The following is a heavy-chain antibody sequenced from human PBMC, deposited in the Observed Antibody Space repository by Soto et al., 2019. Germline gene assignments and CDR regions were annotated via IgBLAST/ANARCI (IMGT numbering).Heavy chain of an antibody. D-gene: IGHD3-9*01. Sequence: PSETLSLTCAVYGGSFSGYYCSWIRQPPGKGLEWIGEINHSGSTNYNPSLKSRVTISVDTSKNQLSLKLSSVTAADTAVYYCARMGYDILTGYYRFDPWGQGTLVTVSS. CDR1: GGSFSGYY. CDR3: ARMGYDILTGYYRFDP. CDR2: INHSGST. V-gene: IGHV4-34*01. J-gene: IGHJ5*02.